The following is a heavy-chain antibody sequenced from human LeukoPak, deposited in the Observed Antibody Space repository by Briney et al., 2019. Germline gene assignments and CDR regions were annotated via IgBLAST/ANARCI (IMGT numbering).Heavy chain of an antibody. D-gene: IGHD3-16*01. J-gene: IGHJ4*02. CDR1: GFTFINYA. V-gene: IGHV3-23*01. CDR3: AKGGWGTVLDY. CDR2: ISGSGDST. Sequence: AALSLRLSCAASGFTFINYAMHSVRHSPGKGREWVSTISGSGDSTYYSDSVKGRFTISRDNSENTLYLQLNSLRPEDTAVYYCAKGGWGTVLDYWGQGTLVTVSP.